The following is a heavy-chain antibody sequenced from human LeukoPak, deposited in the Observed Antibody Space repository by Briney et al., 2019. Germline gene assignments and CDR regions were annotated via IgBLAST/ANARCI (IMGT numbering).Heavy chain of an antibody. J-gene: IGHJ4*02. CDR3: AREGGFYRPLDY. CDR2: ISYTGNS. D-gene: IGHD3-3*01. CDR1: GGSITSRHY. Sequence: PSETLSLTCTVSGGSITSRHYWGWIRQPPGKGLEWIGRISYTGNSYYNPSLKSRVTMSVDTTRNQFSLKLRTVTAADTAVFYCAREGGFYRPLDYSGQGTLVTVSS. V-gene: IGHV4-39*02.